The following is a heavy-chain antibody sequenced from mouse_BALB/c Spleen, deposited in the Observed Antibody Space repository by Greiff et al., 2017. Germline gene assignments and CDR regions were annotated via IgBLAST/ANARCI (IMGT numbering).Heavy chain of an antibody. CDR2: IYPSDSYT. V-gene: IGHV1-69*02. CDR1: GYTFTSYW. D-gene: IGHD2-1*01. J-gene: IGHJ3*01. CDR3: TRYGNYGLFAY. Sequence: QVQLQQPGAELVRPGASVKLSCKASGYTFTSYWINWVKQRPGQGLEWIGNIYPSDSYTNYNQKFKDKATLTVDKSSSTAYMQLSSPTSEDSAVYYCTRYGNYGLFAYWGQGTLVTVSA.